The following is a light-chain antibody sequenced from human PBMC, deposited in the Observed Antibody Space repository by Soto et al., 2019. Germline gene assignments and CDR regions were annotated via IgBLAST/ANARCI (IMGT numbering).Light chain of an antibody. CDR1: NSDVANYDY. CDR3: CSHTISGAPV. Sequence: QSALTQPASVSGSRGQSITLSGTGANSDVANYDYVSWYRQYPGLAPQVIISEVTNRPSVISDRFSGSKSANTAYLTISGLQAEDEADYYCCSHTISGAPVFGGGTKVTV. CDR2: EVT. V-gene: IGLV2-14*01. J-gene: IGLJ2*01.